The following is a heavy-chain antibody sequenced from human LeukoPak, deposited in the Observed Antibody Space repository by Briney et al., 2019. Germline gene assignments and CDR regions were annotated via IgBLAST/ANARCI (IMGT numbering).Heavy chain of an antibody. D-gene: IGHD5-12*01. CDR3: ASTRLRLSWFDP. CDR2: IYHSGST. V-gene: IGHV4-38-2*02. J-gene: IGHJ5*02. Sequence: SETLSLTCTVSGYSISSGYYWGWIRQPPGKGLEWIGSIYHSGSTYYNPSLKSRVTISVDTSKNQFSLKLSSVTAADTAVYYCASTRLRLSWFDPWGQGTLVTVSS. CDR1: GYSISSGYY.